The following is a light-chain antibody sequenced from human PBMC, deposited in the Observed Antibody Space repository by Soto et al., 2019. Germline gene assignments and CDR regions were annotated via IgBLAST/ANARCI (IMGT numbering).Light chain of an antibody. CDR2: EVS. CDR3: SSYTSSRAYV. V-gene: IGLV2-14*01. Sequence: QSALTQPASVSGSPGQSITISCTGTSSDVGGYNYVSWYQQQSGTAPKPMIHEVSNRPSGVSNRFSGSKSGNTASLTISGLQAEDEADYYCSSYTSSRAYVFGIGTKVTVL. J-gene: IGLJ1*01. CDR1: SSDVGGYNY.